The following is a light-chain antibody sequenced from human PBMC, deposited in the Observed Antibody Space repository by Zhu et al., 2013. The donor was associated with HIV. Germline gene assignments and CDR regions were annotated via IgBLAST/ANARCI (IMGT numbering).Light chain of an antibody. CDR1: SSNIGNNY. CDR2: DNN. V-gene: IGLV1-51*01. CDR3: GSWDSSLSCVV. J-gene: IGLJ2*01. Sequence: QSVLTQPPSVSAAPGQKVSISCSGSSSNIGNNYVSWFQHLPGTAPKLLIYDNNKRPSGIPDRFSGSKSGSSATLGITGLQTGDEADYYCGSWDSSLSCVVFGGGTKLTVL.